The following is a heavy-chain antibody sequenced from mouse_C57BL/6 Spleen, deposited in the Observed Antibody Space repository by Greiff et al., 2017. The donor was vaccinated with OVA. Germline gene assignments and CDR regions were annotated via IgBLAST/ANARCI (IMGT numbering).Heavy chain of an antibody. D-gene: IGHD1-1*01. V-gene: IGHV5-9-1*02. CDR2: ISSGGDYI. CDR3: TRSHYYGSSYPSWYFDV. Sequence: EVQGVESGEGLVKPGGSLKLSCAASGFTFSSYAMSWVRQTPEKRLEWVAYISSGGDYIYYADTVKGRFTISRDNARNTLYLQMSSLKSEDTAMYYCTRSHYYGSSYPSWYFDVWGTGTTVTVSS. CDR1: GFTFSSYA. J-gene: IGHJ1*03.